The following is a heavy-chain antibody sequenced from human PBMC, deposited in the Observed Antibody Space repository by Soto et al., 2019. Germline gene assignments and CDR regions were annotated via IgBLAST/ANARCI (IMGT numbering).Heavy chain of an antibody. Sequence: QVQLVESGGGVVQPGESLRLSCAASGFNFSNHGLHWVRQAPGKGLEWVAVISYDGTRKSSTESVKGRFTISRDNSKNTLSLLMNSLRTEDTAVYYCAKERGRPRPSYADFWGEGIRVTVAS. D-gene: IGHD4-17*01. CDR1: GFNFSNHG. CDR2: ISYDGTRK. V-gene: IGHV3-30*18. J-gene: IGHJ4*02. CDR3: AKERGRPRPSYADF.